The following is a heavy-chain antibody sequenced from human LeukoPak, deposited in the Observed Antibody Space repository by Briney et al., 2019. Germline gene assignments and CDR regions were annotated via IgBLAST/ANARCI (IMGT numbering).Heavy chain of an antibody. V-gene: IGHV4-59*01. CDR1: GGSISSYY. D-gene: IGHD3-22*01. CDR3: ARGGYYYDSSGTIDY. Sequence: SETLSLTCTVSGGSISSYYWSWIRQPPGKGLEWIGYIYYSGSTNYNPSLKSRVTISVDTSKNQCSLKLSSVTAADTAVYYCARGGYYYDSSGTIDYWGQGTLVTVSS. CDR2: IYYSGST. J-gene: IGHJ4*02.